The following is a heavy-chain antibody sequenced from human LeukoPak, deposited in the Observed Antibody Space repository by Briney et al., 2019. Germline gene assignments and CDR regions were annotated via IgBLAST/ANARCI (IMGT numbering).Heavy chain of an antibody. CDR2: INHSRTT. CDR3: ARALTMGKAFDY. J-gene: IGHJ4*02. V-gene: IGHV4-34*01. Sequence: PSETLSLTCAVYGGSFSGYYWSWIRQPPGKGLEWVGEINHSRTTNYNPSLKSRVTISVDTSKNQFSLKLSSVTAADTAVYYCARALTMGKAFDYWGQGTLVTVSS. D-gene: IGHD3-3*01. CDR1: GGSFSGYY.